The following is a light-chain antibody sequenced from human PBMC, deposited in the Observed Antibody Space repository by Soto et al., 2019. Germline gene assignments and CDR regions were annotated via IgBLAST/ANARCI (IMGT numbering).Light chain of an antibody. V-gene: IGKV1-5*03. CDR2: KAS. CDR1: QSIGGS. Sequence: DIQMTQSPSTLSASVGDRVTITCRASQSIGGSLAWYQQKPGKAPNFLIYKASSLQSGVPSRFSGSVSGTEVTLTISSLQPDDFAIYYCQQHESYPWTFGQGTKVEIK. J-gene: IGKJ1*01. CDR3: QQHESYPWT.